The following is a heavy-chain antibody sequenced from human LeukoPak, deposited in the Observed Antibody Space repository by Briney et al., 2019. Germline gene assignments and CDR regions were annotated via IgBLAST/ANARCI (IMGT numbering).Heavy chain of an antibody. CDR3: ARGSDSTSWDLDY. CDR1: GYTFTSYG. V-gene: IGHV1-18*01. Sequence: GASVQVSCKASGYTFTSYGITWVRQAPGQGLGWMGWISAYNGNTNYAQNLQDRVSLTTDTSTSTAYMELGSLRSDDTAVYYCARGSDSTSWDLDYWGQGTLVTVSS. CDR2: ISAYNGNT. D-gene: IGHD1-26*01. J-gene: IGHJ4*02.